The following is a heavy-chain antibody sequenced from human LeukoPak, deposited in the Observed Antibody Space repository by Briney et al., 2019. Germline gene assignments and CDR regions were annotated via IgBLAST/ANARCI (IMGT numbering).Heavy chain of an antibody. CDR2: ISSLSTTI. D-gene: IGHD3-10*01. V-gene: IGHV3-48*01. J-gene: IGHJ4*02. CDR1: GFTFSHYS. Sequence: GGSLRLSCAASGFTFSHYSMNWVRQAPGKGLEWVSYISSLSTTIYYADSVKGRFTISRDNSKNTLYLQMNSLRAEDTAVYYCAKTPSPYGSGSYRAPFDYWGQGTLVTVSS. CDR3: AKTPSPYGSGSYRAPFDY.